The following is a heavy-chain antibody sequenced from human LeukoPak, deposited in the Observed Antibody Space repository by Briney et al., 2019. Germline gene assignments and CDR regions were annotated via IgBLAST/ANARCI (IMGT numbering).Heavy chain of an antibody. Sequence: ASVKVSCKASGGTFSSYTISWVRQAPGQELEWMGRIIPIFGTANYAQKFQGRVTITTDESTSTAYMELSSLRSEDTAVYYCARDLTTHDYGDYLFDYWGQGTLVTVSS. V-gene: IGHV1-69*05. J-gene: IGHJ4*02. CDR1: GGTFSSYT. CDR3: ARDLTTHDYGDYLFDY. D-gene: IGHD4-17*01. CDR2: IIPIFGTA.